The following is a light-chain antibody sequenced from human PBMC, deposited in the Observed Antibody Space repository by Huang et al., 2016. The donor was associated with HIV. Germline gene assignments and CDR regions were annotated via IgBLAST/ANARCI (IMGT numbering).Light chain of an antibody. V-gene: IGKV4-1*01. CDR2: WAS. Sequence: DIVMTQSPDSLAVSLGERATINCKSSQSVFFSSTNKNHLAWYQQKPGQPPRLLIYWASTRESGVPDRCSGSGSETDFTLTINSLQAEDVAVYHCQQYADIPTFGGGTKVEIK. J-gene: IGKJ4*01. CDR1: QSVFFSSTNKNH. CDR3: QQYADIPT.